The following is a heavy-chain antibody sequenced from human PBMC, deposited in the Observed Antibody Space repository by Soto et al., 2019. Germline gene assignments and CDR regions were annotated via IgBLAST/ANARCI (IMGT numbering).Heavy chain of an antibody. D-gene: IGHD3-3*01. CDR3: ARTLVSGFWYYYGMDV. CDR2: IYYSGTR. CDR1: GGSMSSYY. J-gene: IGHJ6*02. Sequence: QVQLQESGPGLVKPSETLSLTCTVSGGSMSSYYWSWLRQPPGEGLAWIGYIYYSGTRKYSPSLKSRVTIAVDTSKKQSSLKVTSVTAADTAVYFCARTLVSGFWYYYGMDVWGQGTTVTVSS. V-gene: IGHV4-59*01.